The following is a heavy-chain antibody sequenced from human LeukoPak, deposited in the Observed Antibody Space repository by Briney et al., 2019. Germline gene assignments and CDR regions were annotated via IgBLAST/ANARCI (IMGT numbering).Heavy chain of an antibody. CDR1: AGSFSGYY. V-gene: IGHV4-34*01. J-gene: IGHJ4*02. D-gene: IGHD5-18*01. CDR3: PRDCDSYGPDFDY. CDR2: INHSGST. Sequence: SETLSLTCAVYAGSFSGYYWSWIRQPPGKGLEWIGEINHSGSTNYNPSLKSRVTISVDTSKNQFSLKLSSVTAEDTAIYYCPRDCDSYGPDFDYWGPGTLVTVSS.